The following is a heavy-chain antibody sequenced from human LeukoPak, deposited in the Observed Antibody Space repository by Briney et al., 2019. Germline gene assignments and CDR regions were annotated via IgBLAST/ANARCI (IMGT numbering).Heavy chain of an antibody. CDR2: MNPNSANT. Sequence: ASVKVSCKASGDTFTSYDINWVRQATGQGLEWMGWMNPNSANTGYAQKFQDRVTIGRDTSKSTAYMELSSLRSGDTAVYYCARTLPGGVVDYWGQGTLVTVFS. D-gene: IGHD1-14*01. V-gene: IGHV1-8*03. J-gene: IGHJ4*02. CDR3: ARTLPGGVVDY. CDR1: GDTFTSYD.